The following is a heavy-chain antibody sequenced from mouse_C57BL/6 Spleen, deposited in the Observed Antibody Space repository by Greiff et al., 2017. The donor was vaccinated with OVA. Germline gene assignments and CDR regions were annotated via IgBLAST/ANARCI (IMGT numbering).Heavy chain of an antibody. V-gene: IGHV1-50*01. CDR3: AREGYD. CDR1: GYTFTSYW. CDR2: IDPSDSYT. Sequence: QVQLQQPGAELVQPGASVKLSCKASGYTFTSYWMQWVQQRPGQGLEWIGEIDPSDSYTNYYQKFKGKATLTVETSASTAYLQLSSLTAEDSAVYYCAREGYDWGQGTSVTVSS. J-gene: IGHJ4*01.